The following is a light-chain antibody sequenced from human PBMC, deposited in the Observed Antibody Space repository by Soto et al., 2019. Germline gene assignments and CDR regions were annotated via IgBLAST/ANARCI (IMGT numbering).Light chain of an antibody. Sequence: QSVLTQPASVSGSPGQSITISCTGTSSDVGGYNYVSWYQQHPGKAPKLMIYEVSNRPSGVSNRFSGSKSGNTASLTISGLQAEDEADYYCSSYTGSNTVFGGGTQLTVL. CDR1: SSDVGGYNY. J-gene: IGLJ7*01. CDR2: EVS. V-gene: IGLV2-14*01. CDR3: SSYTGSNTV.